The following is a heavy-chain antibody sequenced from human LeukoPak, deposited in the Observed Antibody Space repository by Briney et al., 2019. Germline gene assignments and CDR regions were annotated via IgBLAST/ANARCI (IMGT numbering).Heavy chain of an antibody. D-gene: IGHD6-13*01. J-gene: IGHJ4*02. Sequence: ASVKVSCKASGYTFTSFYIHWVRQAPGQGLEWMGIFNPSGGRTSYAQKFQGRVTMTRDTSTSTVYMELSSLRSEDTAVYYCARAPTSEQQLHFDYWDKGNLVTVSS. V-gene: IGHV1-46*01. CDR1: GYTFTSFY. CDR3: ARAPTSEQQLHFDY. CDR2: FNPSGGRT.